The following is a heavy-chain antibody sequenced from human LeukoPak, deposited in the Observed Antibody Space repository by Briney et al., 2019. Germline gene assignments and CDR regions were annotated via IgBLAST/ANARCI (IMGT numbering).Heavy chain of an antibody. CDR1: GYTFTGYY. V-gene: IGHV1-2*04. CDR3: VRGIAAADDYYYGMDV. CDR2: INPNSGGT. J-gene: IGHJ6*02. Sequence: ASVKVSCKASGYTFTGYYMHWVLQAPGQGLEWMGWINPNSGGTNYAQKFQGWVTMTRDTSISTAYMELSRLRSDDTAVYYCVRGIAAADDYYYGMDVWGQGTTVTVSS. D-gene: IGHD6-13*01.